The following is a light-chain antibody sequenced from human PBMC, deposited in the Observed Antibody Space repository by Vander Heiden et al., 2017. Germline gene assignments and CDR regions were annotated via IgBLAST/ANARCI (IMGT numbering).Light chain of an antibody. CDR1: NSDVGSYNL. J-gene: IGLJ3*02. CDR2: EVT. V-gene: IGLV2-23*02. CDR3: CSYAGRSTLV. Sequence: HSPLPHPASLSLSPLQSNTMCCTGTNSDVGSYNLVSWYRQNPGKAPKLMIYEVTTRPSGVSNRFSGSKSGNTASLTISGLQAEDEADYYCCSYAGRSTLVFGGGTKLTVL.